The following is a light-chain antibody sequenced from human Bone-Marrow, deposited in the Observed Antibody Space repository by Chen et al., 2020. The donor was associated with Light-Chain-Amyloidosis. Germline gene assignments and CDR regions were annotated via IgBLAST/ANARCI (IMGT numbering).Light chain of an antibody. V-gene: IGLV3-25*03. CDR2: RDA. CDR1: DLPTKY. CDR3: QSADCSGTYEVI. Sequence: SYELPQPPSVSVSPGQTARITCSGDDLPTKYAYWYQQKPGQAPVLGIHRDAERPSGSSERFSGSSSGTTTTLSISVVQAEDEADYDCQSADCSGTYEVIFGGGTKLTVL. J-gene: IGLJ2*01.